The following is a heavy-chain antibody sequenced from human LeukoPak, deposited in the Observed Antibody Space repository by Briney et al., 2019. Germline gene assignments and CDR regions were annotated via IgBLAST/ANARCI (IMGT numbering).Heavy chain of an antibody. V-gene: IGHV3-23*01. CDR2: ISGSGGST. Sequence: GGSLRLSCAASGFTFSSYAMSWVRQAPGKGLEWVSAISGSGGSTYYADSVRGRFTISRDNSKNTLYLQMNSLRAEDTAVYYCAKDPPHYYDSSGLPPLGGGVDYWGQGTLVTVSS. CDR1: GFTFSSYA. D-gene: IGHD3-22*01. J-gene: IGHJ4*02. CDR3: AKDPPHYYDSSGLPPLGGGVDY.